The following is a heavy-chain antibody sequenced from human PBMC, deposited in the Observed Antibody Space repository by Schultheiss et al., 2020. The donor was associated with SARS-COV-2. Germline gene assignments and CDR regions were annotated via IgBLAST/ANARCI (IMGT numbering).Heavy chain of an antibody. CDR1: GFTFSNAW. CDR2: ISGSGGST. J-gene: IGHJ4*02. Sequence: GGSLRLSCAASGFTFSNAWMSWVRQAPGKGLEWVSAISGSGGSTYYADSVKGRFTISRDNAKNSLYLQMNSLRAEDTAVYYCAKGSGNRDYWGQGTLVTVSS. V-gene: IGHV3-21*01. CDR3: AKGSGNRDY. D-gene: IGHD1-26*01.